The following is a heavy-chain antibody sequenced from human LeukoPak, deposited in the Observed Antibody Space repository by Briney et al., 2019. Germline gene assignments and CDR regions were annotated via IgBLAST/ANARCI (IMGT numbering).Heavy chain of an antibody. V-gene: IGHV3-74*01. CDR3: ARGHDYGMDV. J-gene: IGHJ6*02. CDR1: GFIFSNYW. CDR2: INSDGSTT. Sequence: QTGGSLRLSCAASGFIFSNYWMHWGRQAPGKGLVWVSPINSDGSTTSYADSVKVRFTISRDNAKNTLYLQMNSLRPEDTAVYYCARGHDYGMDVWGQGTTVTVSS.